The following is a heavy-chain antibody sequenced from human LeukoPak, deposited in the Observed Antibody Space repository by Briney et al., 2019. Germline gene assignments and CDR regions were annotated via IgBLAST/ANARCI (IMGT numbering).Heavy chain of an antibody. D-gene: IGHD6-25*01. J-gene: IGHJ4*02. CDR1: GYTFTGYY. V-gene: IGHV1-2*02. CDR2: INPNSGDT. Sequence: ASVKVSCKASGYTFTGYYMHWVRLAPGQGLEWMGWINPNSGDTSYAQKFQGRVTMTRDTSMSTAYMELSSLRSDDTAVYYCARAGYRESYYFDYWGQGTLVTVSS. CDR3: ARAGYRESYYFDY.